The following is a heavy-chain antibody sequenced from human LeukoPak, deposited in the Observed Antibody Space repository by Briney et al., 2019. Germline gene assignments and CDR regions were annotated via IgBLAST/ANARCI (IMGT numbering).Heavy chain of an antibody. Sequence: GGSLRLSCAASGFSFTYWMAWVRQAPGKGLEWVSSISDNSNYIYYSDSVEGRFTISRDNAKNSLYLQMNSLRVEDTAVYYCANHFACGSTSCPPFDSWGQGTLVTVSS. J-gene: IGHJ4*02. CDR2: ISDNSNYI. V-gene: IGHV3-21*01. CDR3: ANHFACGSTSCPPFDS. D-gene: IGHD2-2*01. CDR1: GFSFTYW.